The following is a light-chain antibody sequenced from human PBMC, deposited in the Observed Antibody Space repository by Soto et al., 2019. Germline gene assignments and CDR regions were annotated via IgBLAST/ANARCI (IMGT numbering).Light chain of an antibody. Sequence: SYELTQPPSVSVARGQTARLTCGGNNIGGRSVHWYQQKPGQAPVMVVYDDSDRPSGIPERFSGSNSGNTATLVISRVEGGDEADYYCLVWDTDSHHLFGGGTKLTVL. CDR3: LVWDTDSHHL. CDR1: NIGGRS. V-gene: IGLV3-21*02. CDR2: DDS. J-gene: IGLJ2*01.